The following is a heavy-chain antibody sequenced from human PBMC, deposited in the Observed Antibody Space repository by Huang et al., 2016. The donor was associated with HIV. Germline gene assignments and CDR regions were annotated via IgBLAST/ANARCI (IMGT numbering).Heavy chain of an antibody. CDR3: ATKTGAMDI. J-gene: IGHJ6*02. Sequence: VESGGRLVQPGGSIRLSWVGSTFSFGAYWMSWVRQTPGKGLEGVANSKQDESEKYYVESVKGRFNISRDNAKKILFLQMDNVRVEYTATYYCATKTGAMDIWGQGTAVTVS. D-gene: IGHD1-7*01. CDR2: SKQDESEK. CDR1: TFSFGAYW. V-gene: IGHV3-7*01.